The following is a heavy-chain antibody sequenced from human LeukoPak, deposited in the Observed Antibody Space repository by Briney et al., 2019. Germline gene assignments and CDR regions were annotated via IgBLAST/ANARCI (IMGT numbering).Heavy chain of an antibody. J-gene: IGHJ5*02. CDR1: GYTFTGYY. D-gene: IGHD6-19*01. CDR3: ARSIAVAGTGWFDP. CDR2: INPNSGGT. Sequence: GASVKVSCKASGYTFTGYYMHWGRQAPGQGLEWMGWINPNSGGTNYAQKFQGRVTTTRDTSISTAYMELSRLRSDDTAVYYCARSIAVAGTGWFDPWGQGTLVTVSS. V-gene: IGHV1-2*02.